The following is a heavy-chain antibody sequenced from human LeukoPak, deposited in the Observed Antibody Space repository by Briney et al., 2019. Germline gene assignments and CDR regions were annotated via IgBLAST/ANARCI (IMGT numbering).Heavy chain of an antibody. CDR1: GFTLSNYV. D-gene: IGHD2-8*01. CDR3: ARVGTSSLRDWFDP. V-gene: IGHV3-30*03. CDR2: ISYDGSNK. J-gene: IGHJ5*02. Sequence: GGSLRLSCAASGFTLSNYVMHWVRQAPGKGLDWVAVISYDGSNKYYADSVKGRFTISRDNSKNTLYLQMNSLRAEDTAVYYCARVGTSSLRDWFDPWGQGTLVTVSS.